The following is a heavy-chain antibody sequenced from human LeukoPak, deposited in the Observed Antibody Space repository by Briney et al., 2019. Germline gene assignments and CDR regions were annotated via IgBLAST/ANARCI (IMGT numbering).Heavy chain of an antibody. CDR3: AKEGIAVASFDY. J-gene: IGHJ4*02. CDR1: GFAFSAYA. Sequence: GGSLRLSCAASGFAFSAYAMSWVRQAPGKGLEWVSAISGSISGSGGSTYYADSVKGRFTISRDNSKNTLLLQLNSLRAEDTAVYYCAKEGIAVASFDYWGQGTLVTVSS. D-gene: IGHD6-19*01. CDR2: ISGSISGSGGST. V-gene: IGHV3-23*01.